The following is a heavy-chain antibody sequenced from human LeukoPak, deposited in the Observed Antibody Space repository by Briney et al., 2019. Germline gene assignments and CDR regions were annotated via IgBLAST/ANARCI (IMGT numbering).Heavy chain of an antibody. CDR2: IYPGDSYT. J-gene: IGHJ6*02. D-gene: IGHD3-16*02. CDR3: ARVIGDYFYYGMDV. Sequence: GESLKISCKGSGYSFTSQWIALVRQMPGKGLEWMGLIYPGDSYTTYSPSFQGQVTISADKAVSTAYLQWSSLKASDTAIYYCARVIGDYFYYGMDVWGQGTTVTVSS. CDR1: GYSFTSQW. V-gene: IGHV5-51*01.